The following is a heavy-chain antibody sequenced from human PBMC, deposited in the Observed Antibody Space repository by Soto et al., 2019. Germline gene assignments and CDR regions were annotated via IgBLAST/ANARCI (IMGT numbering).Heavy chain of an antibody. CDR2: MNPKSGGA. D-gene: IGHD2-15*01. CDR3: TRENIENRDGLYDAFDI. Sequence: GPVKVSCKTSGYTFTDYYTHWVRQAPGQGLEWMGWMNPKSGGAYFAQKFQGRVTLTRDTSIGTAYIEVNSLTSDDTAVYFRTRENIENRDGLYDAFDIWGQGTKVTVSS. V-gene: IGHV1-2*02. CDR1: GYTFTDYY. J-gene: IGHJ3*02.